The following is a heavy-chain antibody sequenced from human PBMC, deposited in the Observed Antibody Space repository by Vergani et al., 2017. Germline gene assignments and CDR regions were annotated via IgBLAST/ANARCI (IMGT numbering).Heavy chain of an antibody. Sequence: QVQLQESGPGLVKPSETLSLTCTVSGGSISSYYWSWIRQPPGKGLEWIGYIYYSGSTNSNPSLKSRVTISVDTSKNQFSLKLSSVTAADTAVYYCARVVVVPAAIHYYYYYYMDVWGKGTTVTVSS. CDR1: GGSISSYY. CDR3: ARVVVVPAAIHYYYYYYMDV. J-gene: IGHJ6*03. V-gene: IGHV4-59*01. CDR2: IYYSGST. D-gene: IGHD2-2*01.